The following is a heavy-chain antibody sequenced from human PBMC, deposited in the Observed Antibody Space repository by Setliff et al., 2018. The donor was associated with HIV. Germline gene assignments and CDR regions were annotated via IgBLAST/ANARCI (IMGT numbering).Heavy chain of an antibody. V-gene: IGHV1-2*05. Sequence: ASVKVSCKASGYTFTGYYMHWVRQAPGQGLEWMGRINPNSGGTNYAQKFQGRVTMTRDTSISTAYMELSSLTSEDTDVYYCARGKGVGGVIITGGLDVWGQGTTVTVSS. CDR1: GYTFTGYY. J-gene: IGHJ6*02. D-gene: IGHD3-10*01. CDR3: ARGKGVGGVIITGGLDV. CDR2: INPNSGGT.